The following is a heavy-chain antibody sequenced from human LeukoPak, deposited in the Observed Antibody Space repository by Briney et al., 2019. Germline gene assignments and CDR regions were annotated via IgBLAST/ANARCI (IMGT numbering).Heavy chain of an antibody. J-gene: IGHJ4*02. Sequence: PSETLSLTCAVSGYSISSGYYWGWVRQAPGKGLEWIGSIYHTGSTDYNPFLKSRLTISVDMSKNQFSLNLRSVTAADTAVYYCARDKDDYVWGTYRWWGQGMLVTVSS. CDR3: ARDKDDYVWGTYRW. D-gene: IGHD3-16*02. CDR2: IYHTGST. V-gene: IGHV4-38-2*01. CDR1: GYSISSGYY.